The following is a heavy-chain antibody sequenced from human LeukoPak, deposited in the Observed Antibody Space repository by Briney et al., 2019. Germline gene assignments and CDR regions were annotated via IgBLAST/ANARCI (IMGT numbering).Heavy chain of an antibody. CDR3: ARGLLWFGELSRDY. CDR2: INPNSGGT. D-gene: IGHD3-10*01. CDR1: GYTFTNYY. J-gene: IGHJ4*02. V-gene: IGHV1-2*02. Sequence: ASVKVSCKASGYTFTNYYFHWVRQAPGQGLEWMGWINPNSGGTNYAQKFQGRVTMTRDTSISTAYMELSRLRSDDTAVYYCARGLLWFGELSRDYWGQGTLVTVSS.